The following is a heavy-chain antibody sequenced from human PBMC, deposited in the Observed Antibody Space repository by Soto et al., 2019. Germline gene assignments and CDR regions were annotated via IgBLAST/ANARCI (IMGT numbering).Heavy chain of an antibody. D-gene: IGHD3-22*01. CDR2: IRSKANSYAT. CDR1: GFTFSSSA. J-gene: IGHJ3*02. V-gene: IGHV3-73*01. CDR3: TSPFYDSSVGVAFDI. Sequence: PGGSLSLSCAASGFTFSSSAMHWVRQASGKGLEWVGRIRSKANSYATAYAASVKGRFTISRDDSKNTAYLQMNSLKTEDTAVYYCTSPFYDSSVGVAFDIWGQGTMVTVSS.